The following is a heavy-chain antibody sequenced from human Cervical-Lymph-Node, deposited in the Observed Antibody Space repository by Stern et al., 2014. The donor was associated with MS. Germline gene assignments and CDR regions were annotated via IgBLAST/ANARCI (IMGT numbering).Heavy chain of an antibody. CDR1: GSTVNSNY. J-gene: IGHJ5*02. CDR3: TREMAARRLDP. CDR2: FYSAIST. D-gene: IGHD5-24*01. V-gene: IGHV3-66*01. Sequence: VQLEESGGTLVQPGGSLRLSCAASGSTVNSNYLTWVRQAPGKGLEWVSIFYSAISTDYAESVKGRFSFAIDKSKNTLYLKMNNVRVEDTDMYYCTREMAARRLDPWGQGTLVIVSA.